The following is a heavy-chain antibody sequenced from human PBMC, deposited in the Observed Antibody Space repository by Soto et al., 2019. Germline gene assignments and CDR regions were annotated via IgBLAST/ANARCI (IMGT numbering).Heavy chain of an antibody. Sequence: QVQLQLWGAGLLKPSESLSLTCAVYGGSFSDFYWTWIRQLPGKGLEWIGEINHSGNTNYNPSLNSRVAISVDTSKNQFSLYLGSVTAADTAVYYCGPRGAVADPRGYWGQGTLVTVSS. CDR1: GGSFSDFY. CDR3: GPRGAVADPRGY. V-gene: IGHV4-34*01. CDR2: INHSGNT. D-gene: IGHD6-19*01. J-gene: IGHJ4*02.